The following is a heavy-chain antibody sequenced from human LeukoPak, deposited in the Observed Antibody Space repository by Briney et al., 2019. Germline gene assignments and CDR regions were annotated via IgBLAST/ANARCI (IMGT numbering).Heavy chain of an antibody. J-gene: IGHJ2*01. D-gene: IGHD5/OR15-5a*01. Sequence: GGSLRLSCAASGITVSNNYMSWVRQAPGKGLEWVSVIYGVGSTYYADSVKGRFTISRDSSKNTVYLQMNSLRAEDTAVYYCARDRGLTLSTVDWYFDLWGRGTLVTVSS. CDR1: GITVSNNY. CDR3: ARDRGLTLSTVDWYFDL. CDR2: IYGVGST. V-gene: IGHV3-66*01.